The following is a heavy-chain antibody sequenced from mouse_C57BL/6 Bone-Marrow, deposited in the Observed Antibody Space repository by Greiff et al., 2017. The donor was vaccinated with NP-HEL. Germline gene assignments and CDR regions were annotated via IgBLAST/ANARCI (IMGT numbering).Heavy chain of an antibody. CDR1: CYTFTSYW. V-gene: IGHV1-59*01. CDR3: AKLPIFDY. D-gene: IGHD1-1*01. Sequence: QVQLQQPGAELVRPGTSVKLSCKASCYTFTSYWMHWVKQRPGQGLEWIGVIDPSDSYTNYNQKFKGKATLTVDTSSSTAYMQLSSLTSDDSAVYYSAKLPIFDYWGQGTTLTVSS. J-gene: IGHJ2*01. CDR2: IDPSDSYT.